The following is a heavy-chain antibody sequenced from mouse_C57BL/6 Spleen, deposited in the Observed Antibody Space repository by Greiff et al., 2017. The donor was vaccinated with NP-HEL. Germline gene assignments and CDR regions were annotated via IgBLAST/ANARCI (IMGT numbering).Heavy chain of an antibody. CDR2: IYPGGGYT. V-gene: IGHV1-63*01. D-gene: IGHD1-1*01. CDR1: GYTFTNYW. J-gene: IGHJ1*03. CDR3: ARWYYGSSPWYFDV. Sequence: VQGVESGAELVRPGTSVKMSCKASGYTFTNYWIGWAKQRPGHGLEWIGDIYPGGGYTNYNEKFKGKATLTADKSSSTAYMQFSSLTSEDSAIYYCARWYYGSSPWYFDVWGTGTTVTVSS.